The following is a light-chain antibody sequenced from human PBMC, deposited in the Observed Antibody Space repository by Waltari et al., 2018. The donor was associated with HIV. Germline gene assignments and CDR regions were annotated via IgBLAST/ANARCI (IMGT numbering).Light chain of an antibody. J-gene: IGKJ4*01. CDR3: QQRNSWPLT. V-gene: IGKV3-11*01. CDR2: DAS. Sequence: EIVLTQSPATLSLPPGDRAILSCRARQSISNYLGWYQQKPGQAPRLLIYDASNRATGIPARFSGSGSGTDFTLTISSLEPEDFAVYYCQQRNSWPLTFGGGTKVEIK. CDR1: QSISNY.